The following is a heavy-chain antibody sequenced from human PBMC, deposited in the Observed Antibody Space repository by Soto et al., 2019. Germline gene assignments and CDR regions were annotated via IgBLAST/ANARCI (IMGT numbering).Heavy chain of an antibody. D-gene: IGHD2-21*01. CDR3: ARNQGDSWGGDFEY. J-gene: IGHJ4*02. CDR2: FYPGDSDT. V-gene: IGHV5-51*01. Sequence: GESLKISCKGSGYRFTNYWIAWVRQMPGKGLEWMGIFYPGDSDTRYSPSFQGQVTISADRSISTAYLQWRSLKASDTAMYYCARNQGDSWGGDFEYWGQGTPVTVSA. CDR1: GYRFTNYW.